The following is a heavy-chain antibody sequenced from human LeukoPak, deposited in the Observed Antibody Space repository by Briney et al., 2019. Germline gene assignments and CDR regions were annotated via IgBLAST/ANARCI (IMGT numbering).Heavy chain of an antibody. Sequence: GGSLRLSCAGSGFSFSYQGMTWVRQAPGKGLEWVSSISTSSSYIYYADSVKGRFTISRDNTKNSLYLQMNSLRAGDTAVYYCARGAQNVAAADNWFDPWGQGTLVTVSS. CDR1: GFSFSYQG. CDR2: ISTSSSYI. J-gene: IGHJ5*02. D-gene: IGHD2-2*01. CDR3: ARGAQNVAAADNWFDP. V-gene: IGHV3-21*01.